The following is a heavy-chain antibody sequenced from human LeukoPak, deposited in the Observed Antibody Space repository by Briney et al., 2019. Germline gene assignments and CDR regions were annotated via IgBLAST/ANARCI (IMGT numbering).Heavy chain of an antibody. CDR2: ISRNGGNT. J-gene: IGHJ4*02. V-gene: IGHV3-64D*06. CDR1: GFTFSSYA. CDR3: VKANYAVLTGYYLDY. D-gene: IGHD3-9*01. Sequence: GGSLRLSCSASGFTFSSYAMHWVRQAPGKGLEYVSAISRNGGNTYYADSVKGRFTISRDNSKNTLSLQMSSLRIEDTAVYYCVKANYAVLTGYYLDYRGQGTLVTVSS.